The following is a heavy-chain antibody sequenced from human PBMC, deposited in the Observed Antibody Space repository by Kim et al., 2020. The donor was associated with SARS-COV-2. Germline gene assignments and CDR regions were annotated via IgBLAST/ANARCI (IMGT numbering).Heavy chain of an antibody. J-gene: IGHJ4*02. CDR1: GFTFSNSW. CDR2: IKQDGTEK. V-gene: IGHV3-7*01. Sequence: GGSLRLSCAASGFTFSNSWMNWVRQAPGKGLYWVAIIKQDGTEKYYVDSVKGRFTVSRDNAKDSLYLQMNSLRVEDTAVYYCARGGGFLIDYWGQGTLVTVSS. D-gene: IGHD3-10*01. CDR3: ARGGGFLIDY.